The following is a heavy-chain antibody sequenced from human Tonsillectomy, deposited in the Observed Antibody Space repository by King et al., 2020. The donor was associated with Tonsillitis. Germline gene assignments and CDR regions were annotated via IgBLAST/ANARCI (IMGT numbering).Heavy chain of an antibody. J-gene: IGHJ4*02. Sequence: EVQLVESGGGLVQPGGSLRLSCAASRFTFSNYWMSWVRQAPGKGLEWVANINQDGSEKYYVDSVKGRVTISRDNSKNSLYLQMNSLRAEDTAIYYCAIDLLMITYGGVNPQFDSWGQGTLVTVSS. V-gene: IGHV3-7*01. CDR3: AIDLLMITYGGVNPQFDS. D-gene: IGHD3-16*01. CDR1: RFTFSNYW. CDR2: INQDGSEK.